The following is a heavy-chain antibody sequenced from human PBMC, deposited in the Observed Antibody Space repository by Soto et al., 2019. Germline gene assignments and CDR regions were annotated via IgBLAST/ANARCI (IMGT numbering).Heavy chain of an antibody. V-gene: IGHV3-11*01. D-gene: IGHD3-10*01. J-gene: IGHJ6*02. CDR2: ISSGGSSK. Sequence: QVQLVESGGGLVKPGGSLRLSCAASGFTFSDYHMSWIRQAPGKGLEWVSYISSGGSSKYSADSVKGRLTISRDNAKNSLYLQMNSLRAEDTAVYYCARAHMMVFSYYYGMDVWGQGTTVTVSS. CDR1: GFTFSDYH. CDR3: ARAHMMVFSYYYGMDV.